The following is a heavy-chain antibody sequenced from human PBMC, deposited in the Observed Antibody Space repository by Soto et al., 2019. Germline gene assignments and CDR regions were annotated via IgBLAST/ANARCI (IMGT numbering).Heavy chain of an antibody. Sequence: QVQVVESGGGVVQPGRSLRLSCAASGFTLSGYGMHWVRQAPGKGLEWVAVISYDGRNQYYADSVKGRFTVSRDNSKSTLYLQMDSLGVEDSAVYYCANGGSSSARYFDYWGQGTLVTVSS. V-gene: IGHV3-30*18. CDR2: ISYDGRNQ. J-gene: IGHJ4*02. CDR1: GFTLSGYG. CDR3: ANGGSSSARYFDY. D-gene: IGHD6-6*01.